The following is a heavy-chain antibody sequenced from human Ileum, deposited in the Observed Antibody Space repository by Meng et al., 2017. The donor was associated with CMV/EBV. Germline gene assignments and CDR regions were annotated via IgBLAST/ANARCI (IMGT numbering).Heavy chain of an antibody. CDR3: TRGRVGDWGFDF. J-gene: IGHJ4*02. CDR2: INHRGTT. Sequence: QQWGAGLLKPSEHLSLTFGVNGGYFSSFSWTWIRQPPGKGPEWIGDINHRGTTNYSPSLKSRVTISIDTSKKQFSLRLSSLTAADTAVYYCTRGRVGDWGFDFWGQGTLVTVSS. CDR1: GGYFSSFS. D-gene: IGHD1-26*01. V-gene: IGHV4-34*02.